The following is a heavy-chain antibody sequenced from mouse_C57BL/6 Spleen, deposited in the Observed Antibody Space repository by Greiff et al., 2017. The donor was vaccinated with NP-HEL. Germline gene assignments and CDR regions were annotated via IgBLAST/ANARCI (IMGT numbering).Heavy chain of an antibody. CDR3: ARSMVTTWGYFDY. D-gene: IGHD2-2*01. CDR1: GFTFSSYA. V-gene: IGHV5-4*03. J-gene: IGHJ2*01. CDR2: ISDGGSYT. Sequence: EVMLVESGGGLVKPGGSLKLSCAASGFTFSSYAMSWVRQTPEKRLEWVATISDGGSYTYYPDNVKGRFTISRDNAKNNLYLQMSHLKSEDTAMYYCARSMVTTWGYFDYWGQGTTLTVSS.